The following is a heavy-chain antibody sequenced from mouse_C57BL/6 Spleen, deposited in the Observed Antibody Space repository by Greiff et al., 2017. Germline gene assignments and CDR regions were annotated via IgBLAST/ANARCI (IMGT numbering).Heavy chain of an antibody. Sequence: EVKLMESGPGLVKPSQSLSLTCSVTGYSITSGYYWNWIRQFPGNKLEWMGYISYDGSNNYNPSLKNRISITRDTSKNQFFLKLNSVTTEDTATYYCARGDYGSSRPYAMDYWGQGTSVTVSS. J-gene: IGHJ4*01. CDR1: GYSITSGYY. CDR2: ISYDGSN. V-gene: IGHV3-6*01. D-gene: IGHD1-1*01. CDR3: ARGDYGSSRPYAMDY.